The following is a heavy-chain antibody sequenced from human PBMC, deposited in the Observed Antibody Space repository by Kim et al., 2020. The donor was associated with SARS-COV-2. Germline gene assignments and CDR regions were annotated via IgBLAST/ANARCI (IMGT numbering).Heavy chain of an antibody. V-gene: IGHV3-23*01. CDR2: ISGSGGST. CDR3: AKDGGEGDIVLMVYATDFDY. Sequence: GGSLRLSCAASGFTFSSYAMSWVRQAPGKGLEWVSAISGSGGSTYYADSVKGRFTISRDNSKNTLYLQMNSLRAEDTAVYYCAKDGGEGDIVLMVYATDFDYWGQGTLVTVSS. J-gene: IGHJ4*02. CDR1: GFTFSSYA. D-gene: IGHD2-8*01.